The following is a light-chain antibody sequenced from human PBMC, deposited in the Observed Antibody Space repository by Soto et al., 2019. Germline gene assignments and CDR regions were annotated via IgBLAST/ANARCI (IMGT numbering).Light chain of an antibody. Sequence: EIVLTQSPATLSLSPGERATLSCRASQSVTKCLAWYQQKPGQAPRLLIYDTSNRAPGIPARFSGSGSGTDFTLTINNLESEDSGIYYCQQRYNWLTFGGGTKVDTK. CDR1: QSVTKC. J-gene: IGKJ4*01. CDR3: QQRYNWLT. CDR2: DTS. V-gene: IGKV3-11*01.